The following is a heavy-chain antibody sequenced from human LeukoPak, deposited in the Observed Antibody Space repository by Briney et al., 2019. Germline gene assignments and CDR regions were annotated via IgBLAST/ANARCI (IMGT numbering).Heavy chain of an antibody. V-gene: IGHV3-74*01. CDR3: VRALPRTSGP. D-gene: IGHD3-10*01. CDR2: INGDGRRI. J-gene: IGHJ5*02. CDR1: GFTFSTAW. Sequence: GGSLRLSCVASGFTFSTAWMHWARQTPGKGLVWVSHINGDGRRINYADDVKGRFTISRDNAKNTLYLQMNSLRVEDTAIYYGVRALPRTSGPWGKGTLVTVSS.